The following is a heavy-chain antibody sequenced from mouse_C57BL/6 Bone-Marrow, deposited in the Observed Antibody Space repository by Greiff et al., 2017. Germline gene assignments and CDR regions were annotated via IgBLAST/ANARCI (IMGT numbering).Heavy chain of an antibody. D-gene: IGHD2-4*01. CDR1: GFTFSDYY. J-gene: IGHJ1*03. V-gene: IGHV5-16*01. CDR2: INYDGSST. Sequence: EVKLVESDGGLVQPGSSMKLSCTASGFTFSDYYMAWVRQVPEKGLEWVANINYDGSSTYYLDSLKSRFIISRDNAKNILYLQMSSLKSEDTATYYCARDSCYYDFYWYFDVWGTGTTVTVSS. CDR3: ARDSCYYDFYWYFDV.